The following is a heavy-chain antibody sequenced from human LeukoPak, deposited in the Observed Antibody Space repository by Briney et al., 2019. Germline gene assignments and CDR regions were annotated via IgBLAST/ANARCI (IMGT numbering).Heavy chain of an antibody. D-gene: IGHD6-13*01. V-gene: IGHV3-30*03. CDR1: GFTFSSYG. Sequence: PGRSLRLSCAASGFTFSSYGMHWVRQAPGKGLEWVAVISYDGSNKYYADSVKGRFTISRDNSKNTLYLQMNSLRAEDTAVYYCARDRDYIAAGPYYFDYWGQGTLVTVSS. CDR3: ARDRDYIAAGPYYFDY. CDR2: ISYDGSNK. J-gene: IGHJ4*02.